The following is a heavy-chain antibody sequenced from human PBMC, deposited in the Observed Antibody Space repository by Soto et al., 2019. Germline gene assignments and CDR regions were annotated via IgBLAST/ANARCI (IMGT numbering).Heavy chain of an antibody. J-gene: IGHJ4*02. CDR2: VSPDGGGT. D-gene: IGHD1-26*01. V-gene: IGHV3-74*01. Sequence: EVQLVEYGGGLVQPGGSLRLSCEASGLSFSSYWMLWVRQDPGKGLLWVARVSPDGGGTSYADSVKGRFTIFRDNAKNTVYLQMNSLRVEDTAVYFCSRGRWELLPSDWGQGTLVTVSS. CDR3: SRGRWELLPSD. CDR1: GLSFSSYW.